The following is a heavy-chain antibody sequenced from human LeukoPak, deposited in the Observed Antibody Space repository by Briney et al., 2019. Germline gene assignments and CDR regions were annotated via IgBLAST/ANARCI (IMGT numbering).Heavy chain of an antibody. D-gene: IGHD3-22*01. Sequence: GRSLRLSCAASGFTFGSYAMHWVRQAPGKGLEWVAVISYDGSNKYYADSVKGRFTISRDNSKNTLYLQMNSLRAEDTAVYYCARSYDSSGYEARLGYYYYGMDVWGQGTTVTVSS. CDR3: ARSYDSSGYEARLGYYYYGMDV. CDR1: GFTFGSYA. CDR2: ISYDGSNK. J-gene: IGHJ6*02. V-gene: IGHV3-30-3*01.